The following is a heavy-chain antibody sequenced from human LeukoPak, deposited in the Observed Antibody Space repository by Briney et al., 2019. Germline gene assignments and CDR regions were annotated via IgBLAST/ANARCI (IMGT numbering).Heavy chain of an antibody. Sequence: GASVKVSCKASGYTFTSYGISWVRQAPGQGLEWMGWISAYNGNTNYAQKLQGRVTMTTDTSTSTAYMELRSLRSDDTAVYYCASALYGEFSYDAFDIWGQGTMVTVSS. CDR3: ASALYGEFSYDAFDI. CDR1: GYTFTSYG. J-gene: IGHJ3*02. CDR2: ISAYNGNT. D-gene: IGHD3-16*02. V-gene: IGHV1-18*01.